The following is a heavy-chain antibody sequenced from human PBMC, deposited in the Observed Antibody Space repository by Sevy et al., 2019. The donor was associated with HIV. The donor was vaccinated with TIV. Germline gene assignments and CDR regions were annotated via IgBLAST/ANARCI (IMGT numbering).Heavy chain of an antibody. CDR2: IYYSGRT. V-gene: IGHV4-59*01. J-gene: IGHJ4*02. D-gene: IGHD6-19*01. CDR1: GGSISSYY. CDR3: ARVGSGWVDY. Sequence: SETLSLTCTVSGGSISSYYWSWIRQPPGKGLEWIGYIYYSGRTNYNPSLKSRVTISVDTSKNQFSLKLSSVTAADTAVYYCARVGSGWVDYWGQGTLVTVSS.